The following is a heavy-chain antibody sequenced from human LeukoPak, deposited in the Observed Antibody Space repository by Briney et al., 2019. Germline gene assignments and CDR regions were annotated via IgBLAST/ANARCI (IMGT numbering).Heavy chain of an antibody. J-gene: IGHJ6*04. Sequence: SETLSLTCTVSGGSISSYYWRWIRQPPRKGLEWIGYIYYSGSTNYNLSLKSRVTISVDTSKNKFSLKLSSVTAADTVVYYCARDRRRAWYYGMDVWGKGTTVTVSS. CDR2: IYYSGST. CDR3: ARDRRRAWYYGMDV. CDR1: GGSISSYY. V-gene: IGHV4-59*01.